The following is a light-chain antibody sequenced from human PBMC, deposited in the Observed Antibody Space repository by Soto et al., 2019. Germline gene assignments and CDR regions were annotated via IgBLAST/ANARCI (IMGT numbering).Light chain of an antibody. CDR1: QSVSSRY. V-gene: IGKV3-20*01. J-gene: IGKJ5*01. CDR2: ATS. CDR3: QQHETLIT. Sequence: EIVLTQSPGTLSLSPGETADLSCRASQSVSSRYLAWYQQKSGQAPRLLIHATSSRATDIPDRFIGYGSGTDFTLTISRLEPEDFAVYYCQQHETLITFGQGTRLEIK.